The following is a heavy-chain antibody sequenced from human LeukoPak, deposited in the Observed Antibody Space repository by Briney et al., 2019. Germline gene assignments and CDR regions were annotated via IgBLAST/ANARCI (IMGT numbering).Heavy chain of an antibody. CDR2: INCNSGVT. V-gene: IGHV1-2*02. Sequence: ASVKVSCKASGYTFTGYYMHWARQAPGQGLEWMGWINCNSGVTNYVQEFQGRVTMTRDTSISTAYMELSRLRSDDTAVYYCARLVNWELRYWGQGTLVTVSS. CDR1: GYTFTGYY. CDR3: ARLVNWELRY. D-gene: IGHD1-26*01. J-gene: IGHJ4*02.